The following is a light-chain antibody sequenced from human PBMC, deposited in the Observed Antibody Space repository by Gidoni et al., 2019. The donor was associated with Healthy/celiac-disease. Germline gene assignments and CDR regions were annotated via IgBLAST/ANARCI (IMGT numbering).Light chain of an antibody. Sequence: QSVLTQPPSASGTPGQRVTTSCSGSSSNIGSNYVYWYQQLPGLAPKLLIYRNNQRPSGVPDRFSGSKSGTSASLAISGLRSEDEADYYCAAWDDSLSVPYVFGTGTKVTVL. V-gene: IGLV1-47*01. CDR3: AAWDDSLSVPYV. CDR2: RNN. J-gene: IGLJ1*01. CDR1: SSNIGSNY.